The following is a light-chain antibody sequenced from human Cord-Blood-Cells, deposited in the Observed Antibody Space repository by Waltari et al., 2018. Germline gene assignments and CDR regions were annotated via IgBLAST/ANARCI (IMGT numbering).Light chain of an antibody. CDR2: DAS. V-gene: IGKV1-5*01. J-gene: IGKJ1*01. CDR3: QQYNSYRT. Sequence: DIQMTQSPYTLSASVGDRVTITCRASQSISSWLAWYQQKPGKAPKLLIYDASSLESGVPSRFSGSGSGTEFTLTISSLQPDDFATYYCQQYNSYRTFGQGIKVEIK. CDR1: QSISSW.